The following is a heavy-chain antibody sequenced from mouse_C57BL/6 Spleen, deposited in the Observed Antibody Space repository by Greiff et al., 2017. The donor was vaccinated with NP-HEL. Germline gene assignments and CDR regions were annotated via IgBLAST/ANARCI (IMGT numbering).Heavy chain of an antibody. J-gene: IGHJ2*01. D-gene: IGHD1-1*01. Sequence: QVQLQQSGAELVRPGASVTLSCKASGYTFTDYEMHWVKQTPVHGLEWIGAIDPETGGTAYNQKFKGKAILTADKSSSTAYMELRSLTSEDSAVYYCTRGDYYGSMDYWGKGTTLTVS. CDR1: GYTFTDYE. CDR2: IDPETGGT. CDR3: TRGDYYGSMDY. V-gene: IGHV1-15*01.